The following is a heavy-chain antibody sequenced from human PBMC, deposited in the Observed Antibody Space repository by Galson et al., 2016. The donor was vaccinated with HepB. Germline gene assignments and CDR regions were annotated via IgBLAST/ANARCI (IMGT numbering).Heavy chain of an antibody. D-gene: IGHD3-10*01. V-gene: IGHV4-30-4*08. CDR3: VGLFVGGSGRGY. J-gene: IGHJ4*02. CDR2: INNDGST. Sequence: TLSLTCTVSGDSITSDSHWNWIRQPPGKGLEWIGVINNDGSTYYNPSLKGRIGFSLDTSKNQSSLEMTSVTAADTAVYHCVGLFVGGSGRGYWGQGTLVTVSS. CDR1: GDSITSDSH.